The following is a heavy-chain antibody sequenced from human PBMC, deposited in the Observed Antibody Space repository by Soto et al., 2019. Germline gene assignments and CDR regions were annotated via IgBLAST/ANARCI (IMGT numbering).Heavy chain of an antibody. J-gene: IGHJ1*01. D-gene: IGHD6-19*01. CDR1: GFTFSSYA. CDR3: AKGVPGIAVAGTGYFQH. CDR2: ISGSGDST. V-gene: IGHV3-23*01. Sequence: GGSLRLSCAASGFTFSSYAMSWVRQAPGKGLEWVSGISGSGDSTYYADSVKGQFTISRDNSKNTLYLQMNSLRAEDTAVYYCAKGVPGIAVAGTGYFQHWGQVTLVTVSS.